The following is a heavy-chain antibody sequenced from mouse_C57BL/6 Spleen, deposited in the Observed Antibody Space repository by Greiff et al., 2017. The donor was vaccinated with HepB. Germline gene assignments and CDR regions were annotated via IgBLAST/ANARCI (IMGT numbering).Heavy chain of an antibody. Sequence: QVQLQQSGAELVKPGASVKLSCKASGYTFTEYTIHWVKQRSGQGLEWIGWFYPGSGSIKYNENFKDKATLTADKSSSTVYMELSRLTSEDSAVYFCARHEGGGYSLYWYFDVWGTGATVTVSS. CDR2: FYPGSGSI. V-gene: IGHV1-62-2*01. CDR1: GYTFTEYT. J-gene: IGHJ1*03. D-gene: IGHD2-3*01. CDR3: ARHEGGGYSLYWYFDV.